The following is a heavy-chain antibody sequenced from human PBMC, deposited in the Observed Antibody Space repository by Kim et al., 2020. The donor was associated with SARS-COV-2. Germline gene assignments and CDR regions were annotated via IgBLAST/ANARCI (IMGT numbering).Heavy chain of an antibody. CDR2: IYYSGST. D-gene: IGHD3-22*01. CDR3: ARLIYDSSGYSYGMDV. V-gene: IGHV4-39*01. CDR1: GGSISSSSYY. Sequence: SETLSLTCTVSGGSISSSSYYWGWIRQPPGKGLEWIGSIYYSGSTYYNPYLKSRVTISVDTSKNQFSLKLSSVTAADTAVYYCARLIYDSSGYSYGMDVWGQGTTVTVSS. J-gene: IGHJ6*02.